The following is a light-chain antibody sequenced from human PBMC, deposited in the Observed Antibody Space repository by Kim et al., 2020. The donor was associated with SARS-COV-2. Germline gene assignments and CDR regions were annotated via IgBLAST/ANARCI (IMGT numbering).Light chain of an antibody. J-gene: IGLJ2*01. Sequence: SYELTQPPSVSVAPGKTATITCGGDNIESKSVHWYQQRPGQAPVLVVYHDSDRPSGIPERFSGSNSGNTATLTINRVEAGDEADYYCQVWDASSEHVVFGGGTKLTVL. CDR2: HDS. CDR3: QVWDASSEHVV. V-gene: IGLV3-21*03. CDR1: NIESKS.